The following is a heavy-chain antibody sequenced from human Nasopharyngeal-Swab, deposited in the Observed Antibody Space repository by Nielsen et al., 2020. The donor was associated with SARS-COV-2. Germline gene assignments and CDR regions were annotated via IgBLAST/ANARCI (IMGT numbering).Heavy chain of an antibody. Sequence: SETLSLTCTVSGGSISSDDYYWSWIRQPPGKGLEWIGYIYYSGSTYYNPSLKSRVTISVDTSKNQFSLKLSSVTAADTAVYYCARDGFWGRGYSYGWDYWGQGTLVTVSS. V-gene: IGHV4-30-4*01. J-gene: IGHJ4*02. CDR2: IYYSGST. CDR1: GGSISSDDYY. CDR3: ARDGFWGRGYSYGWDY. D-gene: IGHD5-18*01.